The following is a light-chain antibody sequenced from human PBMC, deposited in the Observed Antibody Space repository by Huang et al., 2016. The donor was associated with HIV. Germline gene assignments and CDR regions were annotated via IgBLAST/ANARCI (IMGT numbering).Light chain of an antibody. J-gene: IGKJ4*01. CDR1: QSITTY. CDR2: DTY. Sequence: EIVLTQSPHTLSLSPGERATLSCRASQSITTYLTWYQQRPGQAPSLLIDDTYYRASGIPARFSGSGSGTNFTLTIDSLEPGDLATYYCQQRSGWPLTFGGGTKVQI. V-gene: IGKV3-11*01. CDR3: QQRSGWPLT.